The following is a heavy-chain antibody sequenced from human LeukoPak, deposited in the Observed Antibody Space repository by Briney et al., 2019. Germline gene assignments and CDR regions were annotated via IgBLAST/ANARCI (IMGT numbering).Heavy chain of an antibody. CDR3: ARDQSGILWWSSNFDY. CDR1: GYTFTGYY. V-gene: IGHV1-2*02. D-gene: IGHD2-21*01. CDR2: INPNSGGT. Sequence: GASVKVSCKASGYTFTGYYMHWVRQAPGQGLEWMGWINPNSGGTNYAQKFQGRVTMTRDTSISTAYMELSRLRSDDTAVYYCARDQSGILWWSSNFDYWGQGTLVTVSS. J-gene: IGHJ4*02.